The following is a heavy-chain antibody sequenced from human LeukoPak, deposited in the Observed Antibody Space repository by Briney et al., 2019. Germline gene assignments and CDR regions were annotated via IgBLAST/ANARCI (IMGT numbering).Heavy chain of an antibody. D-gene: IGHD6-19*01. Sequence: ASVKVSCKASGGTFSSYAISWVRQAPGQGLEWMGGIIPIFGTANYAQEFQGRVTITADESTSTAYMELSSLRSEDTAVYYCASPGIAVAGTGNHWGQGTLVTVSS. CDR2: IIPIFGTA. V-gene: IGHV1-69*13. J-gene: IGHJ5*02. CDR1: GGTFSSYA. CDR3: ASPGIAVAGTGNH.